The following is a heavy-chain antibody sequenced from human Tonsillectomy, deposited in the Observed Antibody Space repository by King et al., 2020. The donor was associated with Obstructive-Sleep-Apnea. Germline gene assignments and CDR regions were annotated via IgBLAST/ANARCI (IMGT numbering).Heavy chain of an antibody. J-gene: IGHJ4*02. Sequence: QLQESGPGLVKPSGTLSLTCVVSGGSINISNWWIWVRQPPGKGLEWIGEIHHSGSTKYNPPLHSRVTISVDKSKNQFSLKLSPVTAADTAMYYCARFRWNYGSGSEIDYWGQGTLVTVSS. D-gene: IGHD3-10*01. V-gene: IGHV4-4*02. CDR2: IHHSGST. CDR3: ARFRWNYGSGSEIDY. CDR1: GGSINISNW.